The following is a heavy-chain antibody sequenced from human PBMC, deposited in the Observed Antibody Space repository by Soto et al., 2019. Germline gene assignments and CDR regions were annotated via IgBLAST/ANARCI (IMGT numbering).Heavy chain of an antibody. CDR1: GFTFSNFE. Sequence: EVQLVESGGNLVQPGGSLRLSCAASGFTFSNFEMHWVRQAPGMGLEWVSYINTAGSTKYSAESVKGRFTISRDNVRNSLCLQMNSLRAEDTAVYSCARAESSNPKPLTAYYTFGLDGLGQGTTVTVSS. J-gene: IGHJ6*02. CDR2: INTAGSTK. CDR3: ARAESSNPKPLTAYYTFGLDG. D-gene: IGHD3-9*01. V-gene: IGHV3-48*03.